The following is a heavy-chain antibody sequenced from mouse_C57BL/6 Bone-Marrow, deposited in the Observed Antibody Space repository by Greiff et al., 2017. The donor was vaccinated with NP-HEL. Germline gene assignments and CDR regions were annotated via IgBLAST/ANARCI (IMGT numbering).Heavy chain of an antibody. CDR1: GFNIKDDY. D-gene: IGHD2-12*01. CDR2: IDPENGDT. CDR3: TTHYTFAY. V-gene: IGHV14-4*01. Sequence: EVKLQESGAELVRPGASVKLSCTASGFNIKDDYMHWVKQRPEQGLEWIGWIDPENGDTEYASKFQGKATITADTSSNTAYLQLSSLTSEDTAVYYCTTHYTFAYWGQGTLVTVSA. J-gene: IGHJ3*01.